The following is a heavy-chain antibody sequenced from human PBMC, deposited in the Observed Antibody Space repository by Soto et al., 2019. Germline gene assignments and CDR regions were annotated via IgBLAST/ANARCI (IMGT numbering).Heavy chain of an antibody. CDR3: AKEGDYYDSSGYPDYFDY. V-gene: IGHV3-23*01. J-gene: IGHJ4*02. CDR2: ISGSGGRT. Sequence: GGSLRLSCAASGFTFSSYAMSWVRQAPGKGLEWVSAISGSGGRTYYADSVKGRFTISRDNSKNTLYLQMNSLRAEDTAVYYCAKEGDYYDSSGYPDYFDYWGQGTLVTVSS. CDR1: GFTFSSYA. D-gene: IGHD3-22*01.